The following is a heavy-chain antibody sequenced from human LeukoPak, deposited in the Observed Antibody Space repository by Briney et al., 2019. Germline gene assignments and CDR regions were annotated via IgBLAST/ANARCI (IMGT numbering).Heavy chain of an antibody. CDR3: ARVGSTDSPHAFDI. CDR1: GFLFSSYW. V-gene: IGHV3-74*01. D-gene: IGHD3-22*01. CDR2: INSDGSMT. J-gene: IGHJ3*02. Sequence: GGSLRVSCAASGFLFSSYWIDWVRQAPGKGLVWVLGINSDGSMTRYAESVKGRFTISRDNAKNTLYLQMNSLRAEDTAVYYCARVGSTDSPHAFDIWGQGTTVTVSS.